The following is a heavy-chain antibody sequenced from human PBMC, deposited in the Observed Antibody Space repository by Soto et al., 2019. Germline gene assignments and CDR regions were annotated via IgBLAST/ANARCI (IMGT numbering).Heavy chain of an antibody. J-gene: IGHJ6*02. Sequence: KSSETLSLTCTVSGGSVSSGSYYWSWIRQPPGKGLEWIGYIYYSGSTNYNPSLKSRVTISVDTSKNQFSLKLSSVTAADTAVYYCARNARIQLWSYYYYYGMDVWGQGTTVTVSS. CDR2: IYYSGST. V-gene: IGHV4-61*01. CDR1: GGSVSSGSYY. D-gene: IGHD5-18*01. CDR3: ARNARIQLWSYYYYYGMDV.